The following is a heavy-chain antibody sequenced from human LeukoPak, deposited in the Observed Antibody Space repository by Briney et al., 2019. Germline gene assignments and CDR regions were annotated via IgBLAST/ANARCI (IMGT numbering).Heavy chain of an antibody. V-gene: IGHV3-74*01. CDR3: ARGYSSSYRIDY. Sequence: GGSLRLSCAASGFTFSSYWMHWVRQAPGKGLVWVSRINTDGSSTTYADSVKGRFTISRDNAKNTLYLQMNSLSAEDTAVYYCARGYSSSYRIDYWGQGTLSPSPQ. D-gene: IGHD6-6*01. CDR1: GFTFSSYW. CDR2: INTDGSST. J-gene: IGHJ4*02.